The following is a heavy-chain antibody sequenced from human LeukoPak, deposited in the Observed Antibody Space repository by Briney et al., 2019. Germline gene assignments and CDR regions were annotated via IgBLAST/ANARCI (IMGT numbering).Heavy chain of an antibody. D-gene: IGHD5-18*01. CDR2: IIAIFGTA. J-gene: IGHJ5*02. CDR3: ARDSRNTAMVTSS. V-gene: IGHV1-69*06. CDR1: GGTFCSYA. Sequence: SVRVSCKASGGTFCSYAISWGRQAPGQGLEGMGGIIAIFGTANYAQKFQGRVTITADKSTSTAYMELSSLRSEDTVVYYCARDSRNTAMVTSSWGQGTLVTVSS.